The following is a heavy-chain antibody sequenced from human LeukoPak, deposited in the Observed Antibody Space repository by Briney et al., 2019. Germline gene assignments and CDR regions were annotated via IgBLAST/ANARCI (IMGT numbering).Heavy chain of an antibody. CDR2: INHSGST. V-gene: IGHV4-34*01. CDR3: ARVPYDSSGYYGEYYFGY. J-gene: IGHJ4*02. Sequence: SETLSLTCAVYGGSFSGYYWSWIRQPPGKGLEWIGEINHSGSTNYNPSLKSRVTISVDTSKNQFSLKLSSVTAADTAVYYCARVPYDSSGYYGEYYFGYWGQGTLVTVSS. CDR1: GGSFSGYY. D-gene: IGHD3-22*01.